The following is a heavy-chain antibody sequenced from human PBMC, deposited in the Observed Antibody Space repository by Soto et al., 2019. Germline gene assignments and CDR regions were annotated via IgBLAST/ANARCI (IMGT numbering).Heavy chain of an antibody. CDR2: IFSNDEK. CDR3: ARTRHARLGWYFDL. V-gene: IGHV2-26*01. J-gene: IGHJ2*01. Sequence: QVTLKESGPVLVKPTETLTLTCTVSGFSLSNARMGVSWIRQPPGKALEWLAHIFSNDEKSYSTSLKSRLTISKDTSKSQVVLTMTNIDPVDTATYYCARTRHARLGWYFDLWGRGTLVTVSS. D-gene: IGHD1-26*01. CDR1: GFSLSNARMG.